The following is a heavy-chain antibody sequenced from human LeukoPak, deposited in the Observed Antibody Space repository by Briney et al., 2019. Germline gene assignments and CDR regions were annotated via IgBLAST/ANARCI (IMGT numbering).Heavy chain of an antibody. V-gene: IGHV4-59*01. D-gene: IGHD3-22*01. CDR1: GGSISSYY. CDR2: IYYSGST. J-gene: IGHJ4*02. Sequence: PSETLSLTCTVSGGSISSYYWSWIRQPPGKGLEWIGYIYYSGSTNYNPSLKSRVTISVDTSKNQFSLKLSSVTAADTAVYYCARAPYDSSGYYYLNWGQGTLVTVSS. CDR3: ARAPYDSSGYYYLN.